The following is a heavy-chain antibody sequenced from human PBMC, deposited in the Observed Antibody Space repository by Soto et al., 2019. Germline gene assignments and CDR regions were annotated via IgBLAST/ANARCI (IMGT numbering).Heavy chain of an antibody. Sequence: LSLSCAASGFTFSSYGMHWVRQAPGKGLEWVAVISYDGRNKYYADAVKGRFTISRDNSKNTLYLQMSSLRAEDTAVYYCVKDGSSGWPYFYDMDVWGQGTTVTVSS. D-gene: IGHD6-19*01. V-gene: IGHV3-30*18. CDR1: GFTFSSYG. CDR2: ISYDGRNK. J-gene: IGHJ6*02. CDR3: VKDGSSGWPYFYDMDV.